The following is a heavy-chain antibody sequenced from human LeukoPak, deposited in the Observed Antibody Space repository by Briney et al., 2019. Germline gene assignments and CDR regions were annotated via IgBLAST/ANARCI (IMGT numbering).Heavy chain of an antibody. J-gene: IGHJ4*02. D-gene: IGHD1-26*01. CDR2: ISAYNGNT. V-gene: IGHV1-18*01. CDR3: ARGPARESYTRYDY. CDR1: GYTFTSYG. Sequence: GASVKVSCKASGYTFTSYGISWVRQAPGQGLEWMGWISAYNGNTNYAQKLQGRVTMTTDTSTSTAYMDLRSLRSDDTAVYYCARGPARESYTRYDYWGQGTLVTVSS.